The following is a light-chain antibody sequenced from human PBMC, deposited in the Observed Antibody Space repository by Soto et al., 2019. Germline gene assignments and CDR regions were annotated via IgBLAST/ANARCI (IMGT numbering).Light chain of an antibody. V-gene: IGKV1-33*01. J-gene: IGKJ4*01. CDR1: RSISDW. Sequence: DIQMTQSPSTLSPSVGDRVTITCRASRSISDWLAWYQQKPGKAPKLLIYDASNLETGVPSRFSGSGSGTDFTFTISSLQPEDIATYYCQQYDNLPLTFGGGTKVDIK. CDR3: QQYDNLPLT. CDR2: DAS.